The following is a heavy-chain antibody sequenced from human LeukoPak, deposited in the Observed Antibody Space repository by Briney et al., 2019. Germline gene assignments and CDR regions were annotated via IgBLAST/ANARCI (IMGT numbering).Heavy chain of an antibody. CDR3: ARVVFAYYDSSGLGFNWFDP. Sequence: GASVKVSCKASGYTFTSYGISWVRQAPGQGLEWMGWISAYNGNTNYAQKLQGRVTMTTDTSTSTAYMELRSLRSDDTTVYYCARVVFAYYDSSGLGFNWFDPWGQGTLVTVSS. CDR2: ISAYNGNT. V-gene: IGHV1-18*01. CDR1: GYTFTSYG. J-gene: IGHJ5*02. D-gene: IGHD3-22*01.